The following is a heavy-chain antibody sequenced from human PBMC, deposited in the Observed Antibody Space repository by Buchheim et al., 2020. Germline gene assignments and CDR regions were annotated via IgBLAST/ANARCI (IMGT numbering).Heavy chain of an antibody. CDR1: GGSISSSSYY. CDR2: IYYSGST. Sequence: QLQLQESGPGLVKPSETLSLTCTVSGGSISSSSYYWGWIRHPPGKGLEWIGSIYYSGSTYYNPSLKSRVTISVDTSKNQFSLKLSSVTAADTAVYYCARGGSYCSSTSCLGEDFDYWGQGTL. CDR3: ARGGSYCSSTSCLGEDFDY. D-gene: IGHD2-2*01. J-gene: IGHJ4*02. V-gene: IGHV4-39*01.